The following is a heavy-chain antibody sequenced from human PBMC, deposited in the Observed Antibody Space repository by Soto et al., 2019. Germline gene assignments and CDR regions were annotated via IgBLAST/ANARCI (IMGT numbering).Heavy chain of an antibody. V-gene: IGHV3-23*01. CDR3: AHPRGYGVFDAVDI. CDR1: GFIFITYA. Sequence: GGSRRISCAASGFIFITYAMNWVRQAPGKGLEWVSAISNSGGSTYYAESVRGRFTISRDNSINTLYLQMTSLRTEDTAVYYCAHPRGYGVFDAVDIWGQGTMVTVSS. D-gene: IGHD2-8*01. CDR2: ISNSGGST. J-gene: IGHJ3*02.